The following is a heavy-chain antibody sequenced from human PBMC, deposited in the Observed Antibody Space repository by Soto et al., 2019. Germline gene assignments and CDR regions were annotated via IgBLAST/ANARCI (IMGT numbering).Heavy chain of an antibody. J-gene: IGHJ5*02. D-gene: IGHD5-18*01. Sequence: QVQLQESGPGLVKPSETLSLTCIVSGGSISGYYWSWIRQPAGKELEWIGRIYSDGTTNYNPSLKGRGTMSVDTSKKQISLKLTSVTAADTAIYYCARDRGYRSGSFGSWGQGVLVTVSS. CDR1: GGSISGYY. CDR2: IYSDGTT. V-gene: IGHV4-4*07. CDR3: ARDRGYRSGSFGS.